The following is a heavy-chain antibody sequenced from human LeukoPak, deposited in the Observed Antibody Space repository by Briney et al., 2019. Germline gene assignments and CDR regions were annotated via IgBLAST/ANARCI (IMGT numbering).Heavy chain of an antibody. J-gene: IGHJ4*02. CDR3: ARGGANYYDILTGVDY. V-gene: IGHV3-23*01. CDR1: GFTFSGYA. Sequence: GGSLRLSCAVSGFTFSGYAMSWVRQAPGKGLEWVSTISGSGDYTYYADSVKGRFSISRDNSKNTLHLQMNSLRAEDTAVYYCARGGANYYDILTGVDYWGQGTLVTVSS. D-gene: IGHD3-9*01. CDR2: ISGSGDYT.